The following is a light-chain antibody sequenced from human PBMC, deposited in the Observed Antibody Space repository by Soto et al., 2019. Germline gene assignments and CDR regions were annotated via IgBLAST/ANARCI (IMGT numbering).Light chain of an antibody. CDR2: GAS. V-gene: IGKV3-15*01. J-gene: IGKJ2*01. CDR1: QSVSSN. CDR3: QQYNNWPYT. Sequence: EIVMTQSPDTLSVSPGERATLSCRASQSVSSNLAWYQQKPGQAPRLLIYGASTRATGIPARFSDSGSGTEFTLTISSLQSEDFAVFHCQQYNNWPYTFGQGTKLEIK.